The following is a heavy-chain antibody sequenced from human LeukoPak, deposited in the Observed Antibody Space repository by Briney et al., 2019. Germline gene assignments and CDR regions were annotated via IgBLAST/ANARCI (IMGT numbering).Heavy chain of an antibody. J-gene: IGHJ4*02. CDR1: GFPFRSYA. V-gene: IGHV3-23*01. Sequence: GGSLRLSCVASGFPFRSYAMTWVPQTPGKVLEYVSAITDDEDTYYADSVKGRFTISRDNSQNTVFLQMNSLRVEDTAVYYCAKVDYWSPENYFDSWGQGTLVTVSS. CDR3: AKVDYWSPENYFDS. D-gene: IGHD1-1*01. CDR2: ITDDEDT.